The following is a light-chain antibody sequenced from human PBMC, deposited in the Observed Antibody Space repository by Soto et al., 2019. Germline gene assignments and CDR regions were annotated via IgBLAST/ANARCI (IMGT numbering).Light chain of an antibody. V-gene: IGLV4-69*01. J-gene: IGLJ3*02. CDR3: LTWGAGIGV. Sequence: QPVLTQSPSASASLGASVKLTCTLSSGHTNYAIAWLRLQPEKGPRYLMKLNSDGRHSKGDGIPDRFSGSSSGAERYLTISSLRSEDEADYYCLTWGAGIGVFGGGTKVTVL. CDR2: LNSDGRH. CDR1: SGHTNYA.